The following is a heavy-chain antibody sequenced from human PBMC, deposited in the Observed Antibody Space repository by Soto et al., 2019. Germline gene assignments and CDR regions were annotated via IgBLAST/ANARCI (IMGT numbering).Heavy chain of an antibody. V-gene: IGHV6-1*01. J-gene: IGHJ3*02. CDR1: GDSVSKTSDA. CDR3: ARDPPLTGEESAGNAWDN. CDR2: TYYRSKWYH. D-gene: IGHD7-27*01. Sequence: QSQTLSLTCAISGDSVSKTSDAWNWIRQSPSRGLEWLGRTYYRSKWYHDYAVSAKSRQTINPGTSKNQFSLQLNSVTPEDTAVYYCARDPPLTGEESAGNAWDNWGQGTMVTGSS.